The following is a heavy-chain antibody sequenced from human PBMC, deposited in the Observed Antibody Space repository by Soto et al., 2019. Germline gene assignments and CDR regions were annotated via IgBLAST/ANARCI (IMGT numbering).Heavy chain of an antibody. CDR3: ARDSPYDSSADY. Sequence: VGSLILSCAASGFTVSSNYMSWVRQAPGKGLEWVSVTYSGGSTYYADSVKVRFTISRDNSKNTLYLQMNSLRAEDTAVYYCARDSPYDSSADYWGQGTLVTVSS. J-gene: IGHJ4*02. D-gene: IGHD3-22*01. V-gene: IGHV3-53*01. CDR2: TYSGGST. CDR1: GFTVSSNY.